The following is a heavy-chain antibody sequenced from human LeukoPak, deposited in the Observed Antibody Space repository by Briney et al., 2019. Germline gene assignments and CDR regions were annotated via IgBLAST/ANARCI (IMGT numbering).Heavy chain of an antibody. Sequence: GESLKISCKGSGYSFTSYWIGWVRQMPGKGMEWMGIIYPGDSDTRYSPSLQGQVTLSADKSISTAYLQWSSLKASDTAMYYCARGRDRYAFWSGHQFDPWGQGTLVTASS. CDR2: IYPGDSDT. CDR1: GYSFTSYW. CDR3: ARGRDRYAFWSGHQFDP. D-gene: IGHD3-3*01. J-gene: IGHJ5*02. V-gene: IGHV5-51*01.